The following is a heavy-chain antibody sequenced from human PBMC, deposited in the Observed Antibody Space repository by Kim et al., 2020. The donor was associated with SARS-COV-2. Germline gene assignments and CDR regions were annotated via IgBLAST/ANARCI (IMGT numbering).Heavy chain of an antibody. J-gene: IGHJ6*02. CDR1: GYTFISYG. Sequence: ASGKVSCKASGYTFISYGISWVRQAPGQGLEWMGWISAYNGNTNYARNVQGRVTMTTDTSTRTAYMELRSLRSDDTAVYYCAREGYYYGSGTYRRPNYYGMDVWGQATTGTVSS. CDR2: ISAYNGNT. V-gene: IGHV1-18*01. D-gene: IGHD3-10*01. CDR3: AREGYYYGSGTYRRPNYYGMDV.